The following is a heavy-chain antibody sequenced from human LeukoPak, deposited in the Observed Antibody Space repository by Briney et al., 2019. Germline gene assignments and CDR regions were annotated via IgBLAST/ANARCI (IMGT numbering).Heavy chain of an antibody. V-gene: IGHV3-30*18. J-gene: IGHJ4*02. Sequence: GGSLRLSCAASGFTFSSYGMHWVRQAPGKGLEWVAVISYDGSNKYYADSVKGRSTISRDNSKNTLYLQMNSLRAEDTAVYYCAKDVGYCSGGSCRDYWGQGTLVTVSS. CDR2: ISYDGSNK. D-gene: IGHD2-15*01. CDR1: GFTFSSYG. CDR3: AKDVGYCSGGSCRDY.